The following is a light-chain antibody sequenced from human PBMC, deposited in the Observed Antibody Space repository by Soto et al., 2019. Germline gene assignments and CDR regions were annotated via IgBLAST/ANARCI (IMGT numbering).Light chain of an antibody. CDR2: DDN. CDR3: GTWDTRLSGFYL. J-gene: IGLJ1*01. V-gene: IGLV1-51*01. Sequence: VLTHPPSVSAAPGQRVTISCSGSSANIGGNSVSWYQQLAGTAPKLLIYDDNKRPSGIPDRFSGFKSGTSATLGITGLQTGDEADYYCGTWDTRLSGFYLFGTGTKGTVL. CDR1: SANIGGNS.